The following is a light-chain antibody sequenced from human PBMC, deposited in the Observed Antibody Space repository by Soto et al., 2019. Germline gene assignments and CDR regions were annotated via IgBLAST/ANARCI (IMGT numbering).Light chain of an antibody. CDR3: QQYGSSPWT. CDR2: GAS. CDR1: QSVSSSY. V-gene: IGKV3-20*01. Sequence: EIVLTQSPDTLSLSPGERATLSCRASQSVSSSYLAWYQQKPGQAPRLLIYGASSRATGTPDRFSGSGSGKDFTLTISRLQPEDFAVYYCQQYGSSPWTFGQGTKLEIK. J-gene: IGKJ2*01.